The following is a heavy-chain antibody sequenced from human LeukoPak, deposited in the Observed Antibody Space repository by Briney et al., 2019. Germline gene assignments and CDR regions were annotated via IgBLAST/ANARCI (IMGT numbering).Heavy chain of an antibody. CDR3: ARFYFPEEHDRAWYEAH. V-gene: IGHV3-74*03. J-gene: IGHJ4*02. Sequence: PGGSLRLSCAASGFIFTDYWMHWVRQAPGKELVWVARIRGDGRATTYADSVKGRFTISRDNAMNTVFLQMKSLRADDTGTYYCARFYFPEEHDRAWYEAHWGQGALVTVS. CDR1: GFIFTDYW. D-gene: IGHD6-19*01. CDR2: IRGDGRAT.